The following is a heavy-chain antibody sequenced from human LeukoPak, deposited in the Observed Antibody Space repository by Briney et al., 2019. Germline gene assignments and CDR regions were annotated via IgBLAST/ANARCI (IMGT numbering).Heavy chain of an antibody. J-gene: IGHJ4*02. CDR1: GFTFSSYW. CDR3: ARDWVPDYSNSFFDY. CDR2: IKQDGSEK. D-gene: IGHD4-11*01. V-gene: IGHV3-7*03. Sequence: GGSLRLSCAASGFTFSSYWMSWVRPAPGKGLEWVANIKQDGSEKYYVDSVKGRFTISRDNAKNSLYLQMNSLRAEDTAVYYCARDWVPDYSNSFFDYWGQGTLVTVSS.